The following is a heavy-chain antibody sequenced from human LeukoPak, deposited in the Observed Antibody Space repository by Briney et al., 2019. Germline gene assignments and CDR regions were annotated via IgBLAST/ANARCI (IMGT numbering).Heavy chain of an antibody. CDR2: IYHSGGT. V-gene: IGHV4-4*02. Sequence: SETLSLTCAVSGGSISSSNWWSWVRQPPGKGLEWIGEIYHSGGTNYNPSLKSRVTISVDKSKNQFSLKLSSVTAADTAVYYCARKEAYYYYGMDVWGQGTTVTVSS. J-gene: IGHJ6*02. CDR3: ARKEAYYYYGMDV. CDR1: GGSISSSNW.